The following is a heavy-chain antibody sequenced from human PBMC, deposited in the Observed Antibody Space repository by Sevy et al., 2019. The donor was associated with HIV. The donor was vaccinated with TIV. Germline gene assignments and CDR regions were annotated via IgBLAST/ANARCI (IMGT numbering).Heavy chain of an antibody. Sequence: ASVKVSCKASGGTFSRYAISWVRQAPGQGLEWMGGIIPIFGTSNYAQRFQGRVTITADESTSTASMELSSLRSEDTAVYYCARDLTPGSSVDRRAFGYWGQGTLVTVSS. CDR2: IIPIFGTS. D-gene: IGHD3-16*01. J-gene: IGHJ4*02. V-gene: IGHV1-69*13. CDR1: GGTFSRYA. CDR3: ARDLTPGSSVDRRAFGY.